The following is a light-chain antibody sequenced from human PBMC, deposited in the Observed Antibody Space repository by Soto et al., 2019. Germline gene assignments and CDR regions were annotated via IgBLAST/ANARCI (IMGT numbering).Light chain of an antibody. J-gene: IGKJ1*01. V-gene: IGKV1-5*01. CDR2: DAS. CDR3: QQYNSYWT. Sequence: DIQMTQSPSTLSASVGDRVTITCRASQSISSWLAWYQQKPGKAPKLLIYDASSLESWVPSRFSGSGSWTAFTITIRSLQPDDFATYYCQQYNSYWTFGKGTKVEIE. CDR1: QSISSW.